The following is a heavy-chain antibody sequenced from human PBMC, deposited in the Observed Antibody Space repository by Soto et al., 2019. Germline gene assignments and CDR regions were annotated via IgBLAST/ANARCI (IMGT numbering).Heavy chain of an antibody. Sequence: QVQLVQSGPEVTMPGASVKVSCKTSGYTFTAYGLAWLRQAPGQRPEWLGWVGTANDNTNYAEKFQGRVTMTSDRSTTTTYMELRSLRSDATAVYYCARELNTDTTAYYSLAYWGQGTLVTVSS. D-gene: IGHD3-9*01. V-gene: IGHV1-18*01. CDR3: ARELNTDTTAYYSLAY. CDR2: VGTANDNT. CDR1: GYTFTAYG. J-gene: IGHJ4*02.